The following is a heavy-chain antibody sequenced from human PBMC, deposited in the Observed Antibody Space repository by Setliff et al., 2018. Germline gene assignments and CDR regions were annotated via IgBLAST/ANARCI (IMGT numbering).Heavy chain of an antibody. V-gene: IGHV3-23*03. J-gene: IGHJ4*02. D-gene: IGHD3-16*01. CDR2: IYSGDRDT. CDR3: AKPQVELRWGFES. CDR1: GLSYSNYW. Sequence: GGSLRLSCTASGLSYSNYWVSWVRQAPGKGLEWVSTIYSGDRDTFYTDSVKGRFTIFRDGFTNTLYLQMTSLRVEDTAVYYCAKPQVELRWGFESWGQGTLVTVSS.